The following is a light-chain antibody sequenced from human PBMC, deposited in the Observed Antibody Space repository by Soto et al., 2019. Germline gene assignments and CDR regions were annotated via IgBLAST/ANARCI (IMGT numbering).Light chain of an antibody. CDR2: GAS. CDR1: QSVSANY. Sequence: EVVLTQSPATLSLSPGERATLSCRANQSVSANYLAWYQQKPGQAPRLLIYGASSRATAIPDRFSGSGSGTDFHLTISRLEPEDFAVFYCHQYGSSPFTFGPGTKVDIK. J-gene: IGKJ3*01. V-gene: IGKV3-20*01. CDR3: HQYGSSPFT.